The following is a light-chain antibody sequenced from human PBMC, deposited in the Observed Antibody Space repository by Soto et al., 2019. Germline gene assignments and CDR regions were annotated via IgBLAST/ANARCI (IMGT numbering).Light chain of an antibody. V-gene: IGKV1-8*01. J-gene: IGKJ5*01. Sequence: AIRMTQSPSSFSASTGDRVTITCRASQGIRSYLAWYQQTPGKAPKPLIYAASVLESGVPSRFSGSGSGTDFTLTISSVQPEDFATYRCQQANSFPITFGQGTRLEIK. CDR2: AAS. CDR1: QGIRSY. CDR3: QQANSFPIT.